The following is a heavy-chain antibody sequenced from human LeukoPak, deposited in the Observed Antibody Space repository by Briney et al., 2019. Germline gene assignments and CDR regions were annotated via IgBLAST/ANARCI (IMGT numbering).Heavy chain of an antibody. Sequence: ASVKVSCKASGYTFSSYGISWVRQAPGQGLAWMGWISPHNGNTNYAQKLQGRVTMTTDISTSRAYMELRSLRSDDTVVYYCATDLGYDSSGYDRTPASFDYWGQGTLVTVSS. CDR1: GYTFSSYG. CDR3: ATDLGYDSSGYDRTPASFDY. J-gene: IGHJ4*02. D-gene: IGHD3-22*01. V-gene: IGHV1-18*01. CDR2: ISPHNGNT.